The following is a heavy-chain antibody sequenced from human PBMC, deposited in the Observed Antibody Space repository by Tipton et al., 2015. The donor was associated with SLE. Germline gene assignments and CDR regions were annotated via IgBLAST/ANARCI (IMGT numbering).Heavy chain of an antibody. CDR2: IFHSGIT. CDR1: GASIGSGGYS. V-gene: IGHV4-30-2*01. CDR3: ARQYSSSSDYFDY. D-gene: IGHD6-6*01. J-gene: IGHJ4*02. Sequence: LRLSCAVSGASIGSGGYSWNWIRQPPGKGLQWIGYIFHSGITYYNPSLKSRVTMSVDRSKNQFSLRLTSVTAADTAVYYCARQYSSSSDYFDYWGQGTLVTVSS.